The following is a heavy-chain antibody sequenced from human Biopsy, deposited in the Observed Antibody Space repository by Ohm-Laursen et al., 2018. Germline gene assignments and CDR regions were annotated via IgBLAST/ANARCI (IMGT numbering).Heavy chain of an antibody. J-gene: IGHJ1*01. CDR1: GGTFSNYG. Sequence: SSVKVSCKAPGGTFSNYGVNWVRQTPGQGLEWLGGNIPILGTGNYAQKFQDRVTVAADTSTSTATMELRSLRSDDTAVYYCATKLTGYFHHWGQGTLVIVSS. CDR3: ATKLTGYFHH. V-gene: IGHV1-69*06. CDR2: NIPILGTG. D-gene: IGHD3-9*01.